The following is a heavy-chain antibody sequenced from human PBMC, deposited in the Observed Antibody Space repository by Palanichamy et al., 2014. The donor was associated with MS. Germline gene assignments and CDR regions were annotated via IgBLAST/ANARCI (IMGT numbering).Heavy chain of an antibody. V-gene: IGHV3-48*03. J-gene: IGHJ3*02. Sequence: EVQLVESGGGLVQPGGSLRLSCAASGFSFSNYEMNWVRQAPGKGLEWVSFISASGGTIHYADSVKGRFTTSRDNAKNSLYLQMNSLRAEDTAVYHCARDEPSSYIVRAFDIWGQGTTVTVSS. CDR1: GFSFSNYE. D-gene: IGHD1-1*01. CDR3: ARDEPSSYIVRAFDI. CDR2: ISASGGTI.